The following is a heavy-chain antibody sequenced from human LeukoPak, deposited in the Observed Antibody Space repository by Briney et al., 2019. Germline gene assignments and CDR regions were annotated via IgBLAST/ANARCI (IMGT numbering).Heavy chain of an antibody. V-gene: IGHV4-39*01. CDR3: ARLAIAAASDGMDV. D-gene: IGHD6-13*01. Sequence: SETLSLTCTVSGGSISSSSYYWGWIRQPPGKGLEWIGSIYYSGSTYYNPSLKSRVTISVDTSKNQFSLKLSSVTAADTAVYYCARLAIAAASDGMDVWGQGTTVTVSS. CDR1: GGSISSSSYY. CDR2: IYYSGST. J-gene: IGHJ6*02.